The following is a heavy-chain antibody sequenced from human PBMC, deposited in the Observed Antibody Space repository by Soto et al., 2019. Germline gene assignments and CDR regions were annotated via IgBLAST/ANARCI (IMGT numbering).Heavy chain of an antibody. J-gene: IGHJ6*02. D-gene: IGHD2-15*01. CDR3: ARDFAVVAATGYYYYGMDV. V-gene: IGHV4-31*03. CDR1: GGSISSGGYY. CDR2: IYYSGST. Sequence: QVQLQESGPGLVKPSQTLSLTCTVSGGSISSGGYYWSWIRQHPGKGLEWIGYIYYSGSTYYNPSLQSRVTISVDTSKNQFSLKLSSVTAADTAVYYCARDFAVVAATGYYYYGMDVWGQGTTVTVSS.